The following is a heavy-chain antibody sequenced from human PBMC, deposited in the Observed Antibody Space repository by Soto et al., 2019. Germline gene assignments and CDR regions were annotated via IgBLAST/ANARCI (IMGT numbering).Heavy chain of an antibody. D-gene: IGHD5-12*01. J-gene: IGHJ6*03. CDR2: TYYRSRWYN. V-gene: IGHV6-1*01. CDR1: GDSVSSNTAG. Sequence: QVQLQQSGPGLVKPSQTLSLTCAISGDSVSSNTAGWNWIRQSPSRGLEWLGRTYYRSRWYNDYALSVKSRITINPHTSKNQFSLQLNSVPPDDTAVYYCSRSYSNIVPPYVSYTYYMDVWGTGTTVTVSS. CDR3: SRSYSNIVPPYVSYTYYMDV.